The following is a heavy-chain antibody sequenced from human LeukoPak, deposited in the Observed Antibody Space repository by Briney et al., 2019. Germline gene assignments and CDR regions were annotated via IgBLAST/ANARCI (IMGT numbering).Heavy chain of an antibody. V-gene: IGHV4-39*01. CDR1: GGSISSSSYY. D-gene: IGHD3-9*01. Sequence: SETLSLTCTVSGGSISSSSYYWGWIRQPPGKGLEGIGRIYYSGSTYYNPSLKSRVTISVDTSKNQFSLKLSSVTAADTAVYYCATTTYYDILTGYYPFDYWGQGTLVTVSS. CDR3: ATTTYYDILTGYYPFDY. J-gene: IGHJ4*02. CDR2: IYYSGST.